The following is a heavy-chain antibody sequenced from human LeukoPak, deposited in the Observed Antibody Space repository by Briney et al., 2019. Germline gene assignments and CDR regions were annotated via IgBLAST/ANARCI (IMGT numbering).Heavy chain of an antibody. CDR2: IIPILGIA. D-gene: IGHD4-17*01. V-gene: IGHV1-69*04. J-gene: IGHJ4*02. CDR3: ARDNISVTKGGFFDY. Sequence: GASVKVSCKASGGTFSSYAISWVRQAPGQGLEWMGRIIPILGIANYAQKFQGRVTITADKSTSTAYMELSSLRSEDTAVYYCARDNISVTKGGFFDYWGQGTLATVSS. CDR1: GGTFSSYA.